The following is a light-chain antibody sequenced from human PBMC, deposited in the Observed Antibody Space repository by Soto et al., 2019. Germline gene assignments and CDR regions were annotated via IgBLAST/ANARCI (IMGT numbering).Light chain of an antibody. CDR1: QSISSY. Sequence: DIQMTQSPSSVSASVGDRVTIXXRASQSISSYLNWYQQKPGKAPNPXISAASNLESGVPSRFSGSGAGTDLTLTISSLQPEDFATYYCQQSYSTPRTFGQGTKVDIK. V-gene: IGKV1-39*01. J-gene: IGKJ1*01. CDR3: QQSYSTPRT. CDR2: AAS.